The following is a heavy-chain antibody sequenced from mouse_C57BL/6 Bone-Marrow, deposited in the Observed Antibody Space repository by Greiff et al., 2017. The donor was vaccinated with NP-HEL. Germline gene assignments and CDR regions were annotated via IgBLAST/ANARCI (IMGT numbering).Heavy chain of an antibody. CDR3: TRDDGAWFAY. V-gene: IGHV14-4*01. CDR1: GFNIKDDY. CDR2: IDPENGDT. Sequence: EVQLQLSGAELVRPGASVKLSCTASGFNIKDDYMHWVKQRPEQGLEWIGWIDPENGDTEYASKFQGKATITADTSSNTAYLQLSSLTSEDTAVYYCTRDDGAWFAYWGQGTLVTVSA. D-gene: IGHD2-12*01. J-gene: IGHJ3*01.